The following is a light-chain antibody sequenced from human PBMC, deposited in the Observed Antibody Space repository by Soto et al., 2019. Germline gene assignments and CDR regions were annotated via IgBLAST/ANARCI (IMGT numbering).Light chain of an antibody. V-gene: IGLV3-21*02. Sequence: SYELTQPPWVSVAPGQTARITCGGINIGSYSVHWYQQKPGQAPVLVVYDESDRPSGIPERFSGSKSGNTATLTISRAEVADEDVYYCQVWHSNGDDKYVFRTGTTVTVL. J-gene: IGLJ1*01. CDR3: QVWHSNGDDKYV. CDR1: NIGSYS. CDR2: DES.